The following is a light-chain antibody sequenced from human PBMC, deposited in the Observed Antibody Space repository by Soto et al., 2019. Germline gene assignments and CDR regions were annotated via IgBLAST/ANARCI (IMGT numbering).Light chain of an antibody. J-gene: IGLJ2*01. CDR1: SSDVGGYNY. V-gene: IGLV2-14*03. CDR3: CSYTSSSTPVV. Sequence: QSALTQPASVSGSPGQSITISCTGTSSDVGGYNYVSWYQQHPGKAPKLMIYDVSNRPSGVSTRFSGSKSGNTASLTISGLQADDEADYYCCSYTSSSTPVVFGGGTKLTVL. CDR2: DVS.